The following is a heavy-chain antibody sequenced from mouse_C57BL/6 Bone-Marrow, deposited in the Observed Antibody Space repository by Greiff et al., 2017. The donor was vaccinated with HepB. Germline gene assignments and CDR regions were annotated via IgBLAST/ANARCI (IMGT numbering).Heavy chain of an antibody. V-gene: IGHV14-4*01. J-gene: IGHJ1*03. CDR2: IDPENGDT. Sequence: EVKLMESGAELVRPGASVKLSCTASGFNIKDDYMHWVKQRPEQGLEWIGWIDPENGDTEYASKFQGKATITADTSSNTAYLQLSSLTSEDTAVYYCTTDYYGSSYPWYFDVWGTGTTVTVSS. CDR1: GFNIKDDY. D-gene: IGHD1-1*01. CDR3: TTDYYGSSYPWYFDV.